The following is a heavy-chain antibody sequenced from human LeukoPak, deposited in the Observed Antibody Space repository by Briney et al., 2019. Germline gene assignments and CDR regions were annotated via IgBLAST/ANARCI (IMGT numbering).Heavy chain of an antibody. V-gene: IGHV4-34*01. Sequence: PSETLSLTCAVYGGSFSGYYWSWIRQPPGKGLEWIGEINHSGSTNYNPSLKSRVTISVDTSKNQFSLKLNSVTAADPAVYYCARILQRWFYYYMDVWGQGTTVTVSS. CDR1: GGSFSGYY. CDR2: INHSGST. CDR3: ARILQRWFYYYMDV. J-gene: IGHJ6*03. D-gene: IGHD5-18*01.